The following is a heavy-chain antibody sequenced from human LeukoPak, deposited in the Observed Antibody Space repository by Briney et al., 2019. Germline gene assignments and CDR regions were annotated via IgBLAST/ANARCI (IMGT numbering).Heavy chain of an antibody. V-gene: IGHV4-4*07. Sequence: PSETLSLTWTVSGGSISSYYWSWIRQPAAKGLEWIGRIYTSGSTNYNPSLKSRVTMSVDTSKNQFSLKLSSVTAADTAVYYCARFNYVGWFDPWGQGTLVTVSS. CDR1: GGSISSYY. CDR3: ARFNYVGWFDP. D-gene: IGHD4-11*01. CDR2: IYTSGST. J-gene: IGHJ5*02.